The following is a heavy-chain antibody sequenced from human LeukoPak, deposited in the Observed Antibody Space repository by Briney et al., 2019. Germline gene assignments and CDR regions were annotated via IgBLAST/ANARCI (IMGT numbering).Heavy chain of an antibody. CDR2: ISAYNGNT. Sequence: GASVKVSCKASGYTFTSYGISWVRQAPGQGLEWMGWISAYNGNTNYAQKLQGRVTMTTDTSTSTAYMELRSLRSDDTAVYYCARGPVLYGSGSYYNVFYMDVWGKGTTVTISS. CDR3: ARGPVLYGSGSYYNVFYMDV. CDR1: GYTFTSYG. D-gene: IGHD3-10*01. J-gene: IGHJ6*03. V-gene: IGHV1-18*01.